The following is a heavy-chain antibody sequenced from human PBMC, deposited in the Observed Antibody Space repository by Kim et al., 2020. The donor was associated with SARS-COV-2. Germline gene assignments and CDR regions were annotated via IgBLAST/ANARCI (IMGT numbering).Heavy chain of an antibody. V-gene: IGHV4-34*01. CDR3: ARETVTADY. J-gene: IGHJ4*02. CDR2: INHSGST. Sequence: SETLSLTCAVYGGSFSGYYWSWIRQPPGKGLEWIGEINHSGSTNYNPSLKSRVTISVDTSKNQFSLKLSSVTAADTAVYYCARETVTADYWGQGTLVTVSS. D-gene: IGHD2-21*02. CDR1: GGSFSGYY.